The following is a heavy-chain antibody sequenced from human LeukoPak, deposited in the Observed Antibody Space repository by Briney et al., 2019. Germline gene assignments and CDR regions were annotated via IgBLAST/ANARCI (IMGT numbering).Heavy chain of an antibody. Sequence: SETLSLTCTVSGGSISSSSYYWGWLRQPPGKGLEWIGSIYYSGSTYYNPSLKSRVTVSVDTSKYQFSLSLSSVTAADTAVYYCARDQTSKGDAFDIWGQGTMVTVSS. CDR1: GGSISSSSYY. CDR2: IYYSGST. V-gene: IGHV4-39*07. J-gene: IGHJ3*02. CDR3: ARDQTSKGDAFDI.